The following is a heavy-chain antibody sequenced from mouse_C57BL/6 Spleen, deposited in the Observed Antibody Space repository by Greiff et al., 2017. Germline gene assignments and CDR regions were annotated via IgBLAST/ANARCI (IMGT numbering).Heavy chain of an antibody. D-gene: IGHD1-1*01. CDR2: ISDGGSYT. CDR1: GFTFSSYA. Sequence: DVMLVESGGGLVKPGGSLKLSCAASGFTFSSYAMSWVRQTPEKRLEWVATISDGGSYTYYPDNVKGRFTISRDNAKNNLYLQMSHLKSEDTAMYYCARDQRTTVAFDYWGQGTTLTVSS. V-gene: IGHV5-4*01. CDR3: ARDQRTTVAFDY. J-gene: IGHJ2*01.